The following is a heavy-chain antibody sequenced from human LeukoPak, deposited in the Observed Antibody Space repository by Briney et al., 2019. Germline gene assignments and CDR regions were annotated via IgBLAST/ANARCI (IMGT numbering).Heavy chain of an antibody. V-gene: IGHV3-7*03. CDR3: ARRYFDY. CDR2: IKQDGSEK. J-gene: IGHJ4*02. CDR1: GFSLSGYW. Sequence: GGSLRLSCAASGFSLSGYWMSWVRQAPGKGLEWVANIKQDGSEKYYVDSVKGRFTISRDNAKNSLYLQMNSLRAEDTAVYFCARRYFDYWGQGTLVTVSS.